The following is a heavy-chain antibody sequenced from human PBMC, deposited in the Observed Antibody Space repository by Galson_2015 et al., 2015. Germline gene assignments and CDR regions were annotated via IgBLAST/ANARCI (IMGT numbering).Heavy chain of an antibody. J-gene: IGHJ4*02. V-gene: IGHV3-23*01. CDR3: AKVLVGAGTDY. D-gene: IGHD6-13*01. CDR2: LSGSGGST. CDR1: GFTFSSYA. Sequence: SLRLSCAASGFTFSSYAMSWVRQAPEKGLEWVSTLSGSGGSTYYADSVKGRFTISRDNSKNTLYLQMNSLGAEDTAVYYCAKVLVGAGTDYWGQGTLVTVSS.